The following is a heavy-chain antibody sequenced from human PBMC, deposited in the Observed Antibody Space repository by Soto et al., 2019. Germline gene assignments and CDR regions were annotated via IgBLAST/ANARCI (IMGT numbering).Heavy chain of an antibody. J-gene: IGHJ4*02. CDR3: AREPGDFWSGPTSSYFDY. V-gene: IGHV1-18*01. CDR2: ISTYNDDT. Sequence: QVQLVQSGAEVRKPGASVKVSCRASGYPFTSYGLSWVRQAPGQGLEWMGWISTYNDDTNYAQNLQDRVTMTTDTSTSTAYMELRSLRSDDTAIYYCAREPGDFWSGPTSSYFDYWGQGTLVTVSS. D-gene: IGHD3-3*01. CDR1: GYPFTSYG.